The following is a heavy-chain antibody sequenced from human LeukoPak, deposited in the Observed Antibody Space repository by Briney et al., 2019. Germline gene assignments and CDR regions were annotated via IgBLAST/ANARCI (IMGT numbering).Heavy chain of an antibody. V-gene: IGHV4-59*08. Sequence: SETLSLTCTVSGGSISSYYWSWIRQPPGKGLEWIGSIYHSGSTYYNPSLKSRVTISVDTSKNQFSLKLSSVTAADTAVYYCARRYSSSGFHFDYWGQGTLVTVSS. CDR1: GGSISSYY. D-gene: IGHD6-13*01. CDR2: IYHSGST. CDR3: ARRYSSSGFHFDY. J-gene: IGHJ4*02.